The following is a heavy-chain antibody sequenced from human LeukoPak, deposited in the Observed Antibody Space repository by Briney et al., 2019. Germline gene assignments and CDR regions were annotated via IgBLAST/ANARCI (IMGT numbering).Heavy chain of an antibody. CDR3: SSRYYYDSSGLRDY. Sequence: GGSLXXXCXAXGFTFSSYWMHWVRQAPGKGLVWVSRINSDGSSTSYADSVKGGLTIFRDNEKNRLYLQMNSLRAEDTAVYYCSSRYYYDSSGLRDYWGQGTLVTVSS. CDR1: GFTFSSYW. J-gene: IGHJ4*02. V-gene: IGHV3-74*01. CDR2: INSDGSST. D-gene: IGHD3-22*01.